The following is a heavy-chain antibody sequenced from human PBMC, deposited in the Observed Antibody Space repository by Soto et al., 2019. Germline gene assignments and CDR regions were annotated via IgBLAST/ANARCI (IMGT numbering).Heavy chain of an antibody. Sequence: SETLSLTCTVSGGFIRNYYWSWLRQPPGKGPEWIGNIYYSGATTYNSSLQSRVTLSVDTSKNHFSLSLTSVTAADTAVYYCARRRQLGRSGWYWLDPWGQGTLVTFSS. CDR1: GGFIRNYY. D-gene: IGHD6-19*01. J-gene: IGHJ5*02. V-gene: IGHV4-59*08. CDR3: ARRRQLGRSGWYWLDP. CDR2: IYYSGAT.